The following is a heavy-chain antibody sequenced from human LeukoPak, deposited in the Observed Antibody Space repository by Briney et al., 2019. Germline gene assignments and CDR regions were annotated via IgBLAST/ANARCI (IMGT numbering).Heavy chain of an antibody. CDR3: ARRGAGYDSYYYYYMDV. J-gene: IGHJ6*03. CDR1: GFIFSSYA. Sequence: GGCLRLSCAASGFIFSSYALHWVRQAPGKGLEYVSAISSNGGSTYYANSVKGRFTISRDNSKNTLYLQMGSLRAEDMAVYYCARRGAGYDSYYYYYMDVWGKGTTVTVSS. CDR2: ISSNGGST. D-gene: IGHD5-12*01. V-gene: IGHV3-64*01.